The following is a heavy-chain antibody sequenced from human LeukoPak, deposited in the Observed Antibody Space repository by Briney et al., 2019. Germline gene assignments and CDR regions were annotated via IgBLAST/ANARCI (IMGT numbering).Heavy chain of an antibody. V-gene: IGHV1-18*04. Sequence: ASVKVSCKASGYTFTSYYMHWVRQAPGQGLEWMGWISAYNGNTNYAQKLQGRVTMTTDTSTSTAYMELRSLRSDDTAVYYCASSSSGWFQRTMDYWGQGTLVTVSS. CDR1: GYTFTSYY. J-gene: IGHJ4*02. CDR3: ASSSSGWFQRTMDY. CDR2: ISAYNGNT. D-gene: IGHD6-19*01.